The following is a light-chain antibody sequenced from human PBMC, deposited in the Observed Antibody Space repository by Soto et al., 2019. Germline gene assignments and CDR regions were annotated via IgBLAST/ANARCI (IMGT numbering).Light chain of an antibody. J-gene: IGKJ4*01. CDR3: QQYDNLPLT. Sequence: DIQMTQSPSSLSASVGDRVTITCQASQDIANYLNWYQQKAGRAPKFLIYDASNLETGVPSRFSGSGSGTDFPLTISSLQPEDIATYYCQQYDNLPLTFGGGTKVQIK. CDR2: DAS. CDR1: QDIANY. V-gene: IGKV1-33*01.